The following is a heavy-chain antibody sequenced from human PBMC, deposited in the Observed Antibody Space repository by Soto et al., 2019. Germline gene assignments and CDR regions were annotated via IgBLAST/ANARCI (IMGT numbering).Heavy chain of an antibody. V-gene: IGHV3-53*04. D-gene: IGHD3-10*01. CDR2: IYSGGST. CDR1: GFTVSSNY. J-gene: IGHJ4*02. Sequence: GGSLRLSCAASGFTVSSNYMSWARQAPGKGLEWVSVIYSGGSTYYADSVKGRFTISRHNSKNTLYLQMNSLRAEDTAVYYCARDVKSPDYYGSGRRTSDYWGQGTLVTVSS. CDR3: ARDVKSPDYYGSGRRTSDY.